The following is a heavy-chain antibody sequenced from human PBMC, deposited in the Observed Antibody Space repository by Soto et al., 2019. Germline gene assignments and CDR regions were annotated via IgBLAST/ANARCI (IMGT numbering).Heavy chain of an antibody. V-gene: IGHV3-11*01. J-gene: IGHJ6*02. CDR3: ARDRGHSSGWWGSGYYYYGMDV. D-gene: IGHD6-19*01. Sequence: GGSLRLSCAASGFTFSDYYMSWIRQAPGKGLEWVSYISSSGSTIYYADSVKGRFTISRDNAKNSLYLQMNSLRAEDTAVYYCARDRGHSSGWWGSGYYYYGMDVWGQGTTVPVSS. CDR2: ISSSGSTI. CDR1: GFTFSDYY.